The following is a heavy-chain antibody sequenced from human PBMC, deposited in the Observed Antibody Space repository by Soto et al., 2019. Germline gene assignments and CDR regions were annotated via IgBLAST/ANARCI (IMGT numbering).Heavy chain of an antibody. CDR3: ARMGFGSGGWYDP. Sequence: QVQLVQSGAEVKKPGASVKVSCKASGYTFTNYAIHWVRQAPGLGLEWMGGINGGKGNTEYSQKFQDRVTITRDTSASTAYIELTSRRFEDTAVYYCARMGFGSGGWYDPWGQGTLVTVSS. CDR1: GYTFTNYA. CDR2: INGGKGNT. V-gene: IGHV1-3*01. D-gene: IGHD3-10*01. J-gene: IGHJ5*02.